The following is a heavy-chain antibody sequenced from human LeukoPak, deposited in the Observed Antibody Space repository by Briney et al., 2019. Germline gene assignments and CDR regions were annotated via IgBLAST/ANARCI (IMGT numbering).Heavy chain of an antibody. D-gene: IGHD6-19*01. CDR2: MNPNSGNT. V-gene: IGHV1-8*01. J-gene: IGHJ4*02. CDR3: ARVAVPMRVRGYDY. CDR1: GYTFTSYD. Sequence: ASVKVSCKASGYTFTSYDINWVRQATGQGLVWMGWMNPNSGNTGYAQKFQGRVTMTRNTSISTAYMELSSLRSEDTAVYYCARVAVPMRVRGYDYWGQGTLVTVSS.